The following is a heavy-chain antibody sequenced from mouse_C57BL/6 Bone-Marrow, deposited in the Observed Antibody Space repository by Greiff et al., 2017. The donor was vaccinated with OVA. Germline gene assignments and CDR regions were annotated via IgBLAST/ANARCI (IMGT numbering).Heavy chain of an antibody. CDR1: GYTFTSYW. CDR3: ARAHITTVVATDY. J-gene: IGHJ2*01. Sequence: VQLQQPGAELVKPGASVKLSCKASGYTFTSYWMHWVKQRPGQGLEWIGMIHPNSGSTNYNEKFKSKATLTVDKSSCTAYMQLSSLTSEDSAVYYCARAHITTVVATDYWGQGTTLTVSS. CDR2: IHPNSGST. D-gene: IGHD1-1*01. V-gene: IGHV1-64*01.